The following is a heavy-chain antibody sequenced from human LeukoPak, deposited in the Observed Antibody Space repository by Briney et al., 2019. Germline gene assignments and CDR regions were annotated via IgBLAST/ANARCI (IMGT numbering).Heavy chain of an antibody. D-gene: IGHD6-13*01. CDR1: GGSISSYY. CDR3: ARDGTSSWYHNAFDI. CDR2: IYYSGST. V-gene: IGHV4-59*01. J-gene: IGHJ3*02. Sequence: PSETLSLTCTVSGGSISSYYWSWIRQPPGKGLEWIGYIYYSGSTNYNPSLKSRVTISVDTSKNHFSLRLSSVTTADTAVYYCARDGTSSWYHNAFDIWGQGTMVTVSS.